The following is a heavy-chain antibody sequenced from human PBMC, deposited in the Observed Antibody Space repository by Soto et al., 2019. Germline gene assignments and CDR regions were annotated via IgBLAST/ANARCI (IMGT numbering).Heavy chain of an antibody. J-gene: IGHJ4*02. D-gene: IGHD4-17*01. CDR1: GFTFSDYS. CDR3: TRVYGDYGTLSDY. CDR2: ISSTSTFI. V-gene: IGHV3-21*01. Sequence: GGSLRLSCAASGFTFSDYSVNWVRQAPGKGLEWVSSISSTSTFIYYADSVRGRSTISRDNAKNSLYLQMNSLRAEDTAAYYCTRVYGDYGTLSDYWGRGTLVTVSS.